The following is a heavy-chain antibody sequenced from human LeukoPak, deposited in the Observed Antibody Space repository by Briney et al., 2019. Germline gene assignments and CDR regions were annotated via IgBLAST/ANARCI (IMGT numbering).Heavy chain of an antibody. Sequence: TGGSLRLSCIASGFTFDDYAMHWLRQVPGKGLEWISGINWNSGSIGYADSVKGRFTISRDNAKNSLYLQMNSLRPEDTAVYYCANGVGSETSYSYGVDVWGQGTAVTVSS. V-gene: IGHV3-9*01. CDR1: GFTFDDYA. CDR3: ANGVGSETSYSYGVDV. D-gene: IGHD3-10*01. CDR2: INWNSGSI. J-gene: IGHJ6*02.